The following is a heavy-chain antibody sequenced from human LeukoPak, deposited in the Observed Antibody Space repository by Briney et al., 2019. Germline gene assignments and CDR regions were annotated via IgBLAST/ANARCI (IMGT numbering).Heavy chain of an antibody. CDR3: ARVRVGIRLLWFGPNDAFDI. V-gene: IGHV4-39*07. J-gene: IGHJ3*02. CDR2: IYYSGST. CDR1: GGSISSSPYY. Sequence: SETLSLTCTVSGGSISSSPYYWDWIRQPPGKGLEWIGTIYYSGSTYYNPSLKSRVTISVDTSKNQFSLKLSSVTAADTAVYYCARVRVGIRLLWFGPNDAFDIWGQGTMVTVSS. D-gene: IGHD3-10*01.